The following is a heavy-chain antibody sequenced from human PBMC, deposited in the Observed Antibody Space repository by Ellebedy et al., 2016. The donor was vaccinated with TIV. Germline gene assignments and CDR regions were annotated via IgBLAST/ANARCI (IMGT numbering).Heavy chain of an antibody. Sequence: AASVKVSCKASGYTFTSYGISWVRQAPGPGLKCIGWISAYHGNTNYAQKLQGRVTMSTDISTSTAYMESGSLRSADTAVDYCAREDCGRTSCYAEMYNWFDPWGQGTLVTVSS. J-gene: IGHJ5*02. D-gene: IGHD2-2*01. CDR3: AREDCGRTSCYAEMYNWFDP. CDR1: GYTFTSYG. CDR2: ISAYHGNT. V-gene: IGHV1-18*01.